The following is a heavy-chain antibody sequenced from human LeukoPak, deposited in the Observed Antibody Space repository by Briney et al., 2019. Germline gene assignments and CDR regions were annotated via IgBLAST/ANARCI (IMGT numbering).Heavy chain of an antibody. V-gene: IGHV1-2*06. CDR2: INPNSGDT. CDR1: GGTFSSYA. J-gene: IGHJ3*02. Sequence: ASVKVSCKASGGTFSSYAISWVRQAPGQGLEWMGRINPNSGDTNYAQKFQGRVTMTRDTSISTAYMEVSRLRSDDTAVYFCARGDYHSSPPYGDAFDIWGQGTMVTVSS. CDR3: ARGDYHSSPPYGDAFDI. D-gene: IGHD3-22*01.